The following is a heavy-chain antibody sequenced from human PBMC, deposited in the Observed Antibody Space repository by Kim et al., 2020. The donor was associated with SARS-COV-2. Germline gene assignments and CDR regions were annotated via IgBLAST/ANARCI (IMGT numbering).Heavy chain of an antibody. CDR3: ARGYRQRWLQIKAFDI. CDR1: GGSFSGYY. J-gene: IGHJ3*02. Sequence: SETLSLTCAVYGGSFSGYYWSWIRQPPGKGLEWIGEINHSRSTNYNPSLKSRVTISVDTSKNQFSLKLSSVTAADTAVYYCARGYRQRWLQIKAFDIWGQGTMVTVSS. CDR2: INHSRST. V-gene: IGHV4-34*01. D-gene: IGHD5-12*01.